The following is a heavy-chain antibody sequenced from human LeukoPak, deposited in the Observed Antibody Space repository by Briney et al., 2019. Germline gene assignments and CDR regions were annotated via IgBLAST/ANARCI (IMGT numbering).Heavy chain of an antibody. Sequence: SVKVSCKASGGTFSSYAISWVRQAPGQGLEWMGGIIPIFGTANYAQKFQGRVTITTDESTSTAYMELSSLRSEDTAVYYCARGRAAAGTFYYFDYWGQGTLVTVSS. CDR1: GGTFSSYA. CDR2: IIPIFGTA. D-gene: IGHD6-13*01. CDR3: ARGRAAAGTFYYFDY. J-gene: IGHJ4*02. V-gene: IGHV1-69*05.